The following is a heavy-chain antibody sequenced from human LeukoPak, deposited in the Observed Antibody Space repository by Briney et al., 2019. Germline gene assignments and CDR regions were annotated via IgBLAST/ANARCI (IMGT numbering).Heavy chain of an antibody. CDR2: INHSGST. CDR3: ARGVVGATLGY. V-gene: IGHV4-34*01. D-gene: IGHD1-26*01. CDR1: GGSFSGYY. Sequence: KPSETLSLTCAVYGGSFSGYYWSWIRQPPGKGLEWIGEINHSGSTNYNPSLKSRVTISVDTSKNQFSLKLSSVTAADTAVYYCARGVVGATLGYWGQGTLVTVSS. J-gene: IGHJ4*02.